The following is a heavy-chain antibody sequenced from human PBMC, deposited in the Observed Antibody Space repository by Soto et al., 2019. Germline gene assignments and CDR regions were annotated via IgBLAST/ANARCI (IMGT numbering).Heavy chain of an antibody. CDR2: IVPMLGTP. CDR3: ARNGTYSSSLSQYSGMDV. V-gene: IGHV1-69*01. CDR1: GGTFDNFI. J-gene: IGHJ6*02. Sequence: QVQLVQSGAEVKEPGSSVRVSCKASGGTFDNFIMNWVRQTPGQGLEWMGGIVPMLGTPTYAEKFKGRVTISAPGSTCTMYMEVTSLRSEDTAIYYCARNGTYSSSLSQYSGMDVWGQGTTVTVSS. D-gene: IGHD1-26*01.